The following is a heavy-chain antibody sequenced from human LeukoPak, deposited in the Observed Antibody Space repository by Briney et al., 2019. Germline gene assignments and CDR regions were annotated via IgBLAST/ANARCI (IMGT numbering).Heavy chain of an antibody. CDR1: GFTFSSYG. D-gene: IGHD2-15*01. CDR3: AKTPYSHCGILRPLDFDY. CDR2: ISYDGSNK. J-gene: IGHJ4*02. Sequence: LPGGSLRLSCAASGFTFSSYGMHWVRQAPGKGLEWVAVISYDGSNKYYADSVKGRFTISRDNSKNTLYLQMNSLRAEDTAVYYCAKTPYSHCGILRPLDFDYWGQGTLVTVSS. V-gene: IGHV3-30*18.